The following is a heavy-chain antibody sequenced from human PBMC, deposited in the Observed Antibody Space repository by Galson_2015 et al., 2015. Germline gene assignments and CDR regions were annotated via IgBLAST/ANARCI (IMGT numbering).Heavy chain of an antibody. CDR1: GFTFSSYA. CDR3: ARENYDILTGYYNGYLDL. CDR2: ISYDGSNK. Sequence: SLRLSCAASGFTFSSYAMHWVRQAPGKGLEWVAVISYDGSNKYYADSVKGRFTISRDNSKNTLYLQMNSLRAEDTAVYYCARENYDILTGYYNGYLDLSCPGTLVTVSS. V-gene: IGHV3-30-3*01. J-gene: IGHJ2*01. D-gene: IGHD3-9*01.